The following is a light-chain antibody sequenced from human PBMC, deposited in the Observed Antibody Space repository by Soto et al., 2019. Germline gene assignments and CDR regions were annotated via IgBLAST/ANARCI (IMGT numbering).Light chain of an antibody. CDR2: GAS. V-gene: IGKV3-15*01. CDR3: QQYSSSLT. J-gene: IGKJ4*02. CDR1: QSVGST. Sequence: EIFMTQSPATLSVFPGERVILSCRASQSVGSTLAWYQQKPCQAPRLLIRGASTRATGVPARFSGSGSGTEFALTISSLQSADFAVSYGQQYSSSLTFGGGTTLELK.